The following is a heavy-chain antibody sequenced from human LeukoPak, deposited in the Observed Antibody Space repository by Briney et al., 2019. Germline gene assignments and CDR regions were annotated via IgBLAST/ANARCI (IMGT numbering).Heavy chain of an antibody. CDR1: GFTFSSYA. V-gene: IGHV3-23*01. CDR3: ARARGHYYDSSGYYLEVLDY. J-gene: IGHJ4*02. D-gene: IGHD3-22*01. CDR2: ISGSGGST. Sequence: TGGSLRLSCAASGFTFSSYAMSWVRQAPGKGLEWVSAISGSGGSTYYAGSVKGRFTISRDNSKNTLYLQMNSLRAEDTAVYYCARARGHYYDSSGYYLEVLDYWGQGTLVTVSS.